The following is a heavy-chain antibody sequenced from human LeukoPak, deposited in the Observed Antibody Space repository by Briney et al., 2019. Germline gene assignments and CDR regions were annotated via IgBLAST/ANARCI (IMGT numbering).Heavy chain of an antibody. CDR1: GYTFTGYY. Sequence: GASVKVSCKASGYTFTGYYMHWVRQAPGQGLEWMGWISAYNGNTNYAQKLQGRVTMTTDTSTSTAYMELRSLRSDDTAVYYCGFGYSSSWYGAAVDYWGQGTLVTVSS. CDR3: GFGYSSSWYGAAVDY. V-gene: IGHV1-18*04. D-gene: IGHD6-13*01. CDR2: ISAYNGNT. J-gene: IGHJ4*02.